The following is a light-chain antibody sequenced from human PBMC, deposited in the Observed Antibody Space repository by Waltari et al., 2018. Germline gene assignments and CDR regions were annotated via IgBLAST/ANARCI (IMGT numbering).Light chain of an antibody. V-gene: IGLV3-25*03. CDR3: QSADSSGTYVV. Sequence: SYELTQPPSVSVSPGQTARITCPGDALPKQYASWYQQKPGQAPVLVIYKDSERPSGIPERFSGSSSGTTVTLTISGVQAEDEADYYCQSADSSGTYVVFGGGTKLTVL. J-gene: IGLJ2*01. CDR2: KDS. CDR1: ALPKQY.